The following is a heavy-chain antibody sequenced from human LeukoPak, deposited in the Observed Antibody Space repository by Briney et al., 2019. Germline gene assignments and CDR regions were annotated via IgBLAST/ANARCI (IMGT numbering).Heavy chain of an antibody. CDR2: ISYDGSNK. CDR1: GFTFSSYA. D-gene: IGHD3-10*01. Sequence: GGSLRLSCAASGFTFSSYAMHWVRQAPGKGLEWVAVISYDGSNKYYADSVKGRFTISRDNSKNTPYLQMNSLRAEDTAVYYCARGLTYYYGSGKYDYYYGMDVWGKGTTVTVSS. CDR3: ARGLTYYYGSGKYDYYYGMDV. J-gene: IGHJ6*04. V-gene: IGHV3-30*04.